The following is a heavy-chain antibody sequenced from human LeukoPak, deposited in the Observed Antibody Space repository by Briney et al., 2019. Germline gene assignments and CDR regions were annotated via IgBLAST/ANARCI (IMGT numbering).Heavy chain of an antibody. Sequence: PGGSLRLSCATSGFTFNSYTMNWVRQAPGMGLEWVSSISSSSAYIYYADSLKGRFTISRDNAKSSLYLQMNSLRAEDTAVYYCARSPSGVVTATPHYWGQGTLVTVSS. D-gene: IGHD2-21*02. V-gene: IGHV3-21*01. CDR3: ARSPSGVVTATPHY. J-gene: IGHJ4*02. CDR1: GFTFNSYT. CDR2: ISSSSAYI.